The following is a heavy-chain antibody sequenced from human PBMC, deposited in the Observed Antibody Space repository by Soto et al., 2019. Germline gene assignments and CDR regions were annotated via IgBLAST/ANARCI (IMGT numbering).Heavy chain of an antibody. CDR3: ARYRREAVAGYTLDN. Sequence: SETLSLTCTVSGGSIRSNYWTWIRQPPGKGLEWIGYVYNSGSTSYNPSLKSRVTISEDTSKSQFSLKVNSMTAADTAVYYCARYRREAVAGYTLDNWGQGILVTVSS. CDR2: VYNSGST. CDR1: GGSIRSNY. J-gene: IGHJ4*02. V-gene: IGHV4-59*01. D-gene: IGHD6-13*01.